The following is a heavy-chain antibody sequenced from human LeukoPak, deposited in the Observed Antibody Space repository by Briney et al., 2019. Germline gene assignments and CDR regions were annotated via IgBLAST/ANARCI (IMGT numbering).Heavy chain of an antibody. J-gene: IGHJ3*02. CDR1: GYTFTGYY. CDR3: ARDWELSILRAFDI. CDR2: INPNSGGT. Sequence: GASVKVSCKASGYTFTGYYMHWVRQAPGQGLEWMGWINPNSGGTNYAQKFQGRVTMTRDTSISTAYMELSRLRSDDTAVYYCARDWELSILRAFDIWGQGTMVTVSS. D-gene: IGHD1-26*01. V-gene: IGHV1-2*02.